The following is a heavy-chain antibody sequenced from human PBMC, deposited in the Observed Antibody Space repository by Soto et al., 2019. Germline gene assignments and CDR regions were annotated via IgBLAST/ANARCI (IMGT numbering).Heavy chain of an antibody. V-gene: IGHV3-23*01. J-gene: IGHJ4*02. D-gene: IGHD3-10*01. CDR1: GFTFRSYG. CDR3: ARHIGILTGMTEY. Sequence: EVQLLESGGGLVQPGGSLRLSCAASGFTFRSYGMSWVRQAPGKGLEWVSVISHDGDTTYYADSVKGRFTISRDNSKSTVYLQMSSLRADDTAVYYCARHIGILTGMTEYWGQGTLVTVSS. CDR2: ISHDGDTT.